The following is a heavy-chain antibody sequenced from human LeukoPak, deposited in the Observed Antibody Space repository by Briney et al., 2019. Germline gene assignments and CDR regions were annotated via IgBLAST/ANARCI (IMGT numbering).Heavy chain of an antibody. V-gene: IGHV3-30*03. D-gene: IGHD6-19*01. Sequence: PGRSLRLSCAASGFTFSSYGMHWVRQAPGKGLEWVAVISYDGSNKYYADSVKGRFTISRDNSKNTLYLQMNSLRAEDTAMYYCARSGYTSGTGKFDNWGQGTLVTVSS. CDR1: GFTFSSYG. CDR2: ISYDGSNK. J-gene: IGHJ4*02. CDR3: ARSGYTSGTGKFDN.